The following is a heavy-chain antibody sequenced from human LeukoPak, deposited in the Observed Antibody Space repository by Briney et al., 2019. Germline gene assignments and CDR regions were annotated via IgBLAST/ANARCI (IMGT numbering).Heavy chain of an antibody. J-gene: IGHJ4*02. CDR2: IYYTGST. V-gene: IGHV4-31*03. CDR1: GGSINSGGVY. CDR3: ARHSRYCSGGSCLDY. Sequence: SETLSLTCTVSGGSINSGGVYWNWIRQHPGKGLEWIGYIYYTGSTYYNSSLKSRLIISVDTSKNQFSLKLSSVTAADTAVYYCARHSRYCSGGSCLDYWGQGTLVTVSS. D-gene: IGHD2-15*01.